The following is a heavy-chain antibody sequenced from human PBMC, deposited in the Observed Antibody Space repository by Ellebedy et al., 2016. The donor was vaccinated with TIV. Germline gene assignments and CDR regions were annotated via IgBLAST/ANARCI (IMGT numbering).Heavy chain of an antibody. V-gene: IGHV3-7*01. CDR3: ARGHSGGYLASNSDY. Sequence: GGSLRLXCAASGFTFSGYWMSWVRQAPGKGLEWVANINQDGSERNYVDSVKGRFAISRDNAKNSLYLQMNSLRVEDTAVYYCARGHSGGYLASNSDYWGQGTLVTVSS. CDR2: INQDGSER. CDR1: GFTFSGYW. D-gene: IGHD3-22*01. J-gene: IGHJ4*02.